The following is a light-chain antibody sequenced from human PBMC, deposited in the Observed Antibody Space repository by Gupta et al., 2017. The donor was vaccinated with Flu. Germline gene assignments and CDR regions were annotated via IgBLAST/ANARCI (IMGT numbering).Light chain of an antibody. J-gene: IGKJ4*01. CDR2: DAS. V-gene: IGKV3-11*01. CDR3: QQRSDWPLLS. CDR1: QSVSSF. Sequence: ATLSLSPGERATLSCRASQSVSSFLAWYQQKPGQTPRLLIYDASNRATGIPARFSGSGSGTDFTLTISSLEPEDFAIYYCQQRSDWPLLSFGGGTKVEIK.